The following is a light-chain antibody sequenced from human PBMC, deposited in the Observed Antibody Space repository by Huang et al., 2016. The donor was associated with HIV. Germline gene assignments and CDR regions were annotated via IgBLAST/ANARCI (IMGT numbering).Light chain of an antibody. CDR2: PSF. Sequence: IQLTQSPSSLSASIGDRVTVTCRASQGISSYLAWYQQKPGKAPSLLIYPSFTLQSWVPSRFSGSGSGTDFTLTISSVQPEDSATYYCQQLNSYPLTFGGGTKVEIK. CDR3: QQLNSYPLT. V-gene: IGKV1-9*01. CDR1: QGISSY. J-gene: IGKJ4*01.